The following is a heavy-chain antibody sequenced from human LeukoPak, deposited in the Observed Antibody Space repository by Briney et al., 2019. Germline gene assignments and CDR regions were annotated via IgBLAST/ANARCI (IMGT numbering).Heavy chain of an antibody. CDR3: ARDEPSPDSTDLDY. CDR1: GFTFSSYG. CDR2: ISYDGSNE. D-gene: IGHD2/OR15-2a*01. J-gene: IGHJ4*02. V-gene: IGHV3-30*03. Sequence: GGSLRLSCAGTGFTFSSYGMNWVRQAPGKGPEWVALISYDGSNEYYADSVKGRFTISRDNSKNTLYLQMNSLRAEDTAVYYCARDEPSPDSTDLDYWGQGTLVTVSS.